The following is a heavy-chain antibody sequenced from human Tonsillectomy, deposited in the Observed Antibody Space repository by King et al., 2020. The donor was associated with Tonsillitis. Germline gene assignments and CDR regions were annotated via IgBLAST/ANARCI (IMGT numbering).Heavy chain of an antibody. CDR3: ARAGLGRGYRGDFDY. CDR2: IHRSGST. V-gene: IGHV4-34*01. J-gene: IGHJ4*02. Sequence: QVQLQQWGAGLLKPSETLSLTCAVYGGSFSGYYWSWIRQPPGKGLDWIGEIHRSGSTNYSPSLKSRVTIPLDTSKNQFSLRLSSVTAADTAVYYFARAGLGRGYRGDFDYWGQGTLVTVSS. D-gene: IGHD5-18*01. CDR1: GGSFSGYY.